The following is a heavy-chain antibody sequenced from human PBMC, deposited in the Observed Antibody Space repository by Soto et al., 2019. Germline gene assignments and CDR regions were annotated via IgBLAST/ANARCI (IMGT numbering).Heavy chain of an antibody. J-gene: IGHJ6*02. Sequence: GGSLRLSCAASGFTFSSYAMSWVRQAPGKGLEWVSAISGSGGSTYYADSVKGRFTISRDNSKNTLYLQMNSLRAEDTAVYYCAKFVDSSGYLPHYYYYYYYGMDVWGQGTTVTVSS. CDR1: GFTFSSYA. CDR3: AKFVDSSGYLPHYYYYYYYGMDV. V-gene: IGHV3-23*01. CDR2: ISGSGGST. D-gene: IGHD3-22*01.